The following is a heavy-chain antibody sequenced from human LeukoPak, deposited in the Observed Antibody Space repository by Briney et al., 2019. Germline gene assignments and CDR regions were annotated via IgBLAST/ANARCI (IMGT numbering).Heavy chain of an antibody. Sequence: PGGSLRLSCAASGFTFSSYWMNWVRQAPGKGVEWVANIKQDGSEKYYVDSVKGRFTISRDNAKNSLFLQMNSLRAEDTAVYYCARDKGDYDTSGSLFVFGGQGTLVTVSS. CDR1: GFTFSSYW. CDR3: ARDKGDYDTSGSLFVF. V-gene: IGHV3-7*03. D-gene: IGHD3-22*01. CDR2: IKQDGSEK. J-gene: IGHJ4*02.